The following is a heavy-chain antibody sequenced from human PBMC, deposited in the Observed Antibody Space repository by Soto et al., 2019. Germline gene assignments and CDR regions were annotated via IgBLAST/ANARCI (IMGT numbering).Heavy chain of an antibody. CDR1: GFTFSSYS. V-gene: IGHV3-33*01. J-gene: IGHJ3*02. D-gene: IGHD5-18*01. CDR3: ARDSLRGYGEDDI. Sequence: QVQLVESGGGVVQPGRSLRLSCAASGFTFSSYSMHWVRQAPGKGLEWVAVIWYDGSNKYYADSVKGRFTISRDNSKNTLYLQMNSLRAEDTAVYYCARDSLRGYGEDDIWGQGTMVTVSS. CDR2: IWYDGSNK.